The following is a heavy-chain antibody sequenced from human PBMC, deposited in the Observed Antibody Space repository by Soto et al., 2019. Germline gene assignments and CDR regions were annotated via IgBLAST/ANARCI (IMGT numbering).Heavy chain of an antibody. CDR2: ISLDGRKT. Sequence: QVQLVESGGGVVQPGQSRRLSCAASGFTFSTFGMHWVRQAPGKGLEWVAVISLDGRKTFYADSVKGRFTVTRDNSKNTLSLQMNSLRVDDTALYYCAKDLSGLLRGLDYWGRGTRVTVSS. J-gene: IGHJ4*02. D-gene: IGHD6-25*01. V-gene: IGHV3-30*19. CDR1: GFTFSTFG. CDR3: AKDLSGLLRGLDY.